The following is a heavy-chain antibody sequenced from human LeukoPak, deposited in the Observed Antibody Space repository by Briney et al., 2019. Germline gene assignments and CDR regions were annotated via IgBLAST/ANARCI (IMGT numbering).Heavy chain of an antibody. D-gene: IGHD3-22*01. CDR2: IRYNGNDN. J-gene: IGHJ3*02. Sequence: GGSLKLSCAASGFTFETFGMHWVRQAPGKGLEWVTFIRYNGNDNYNADSVKGRFTISRDNAKNSLYLQMNSLRAEDTAVYYCARDHHRRLYDSQARDTFDIWGQGTMVTVSS. V-gene: IGHV3-30*02. CDR3: ARDHHRRLYDSQARDTFDI. CDR1: GFTFETFG.